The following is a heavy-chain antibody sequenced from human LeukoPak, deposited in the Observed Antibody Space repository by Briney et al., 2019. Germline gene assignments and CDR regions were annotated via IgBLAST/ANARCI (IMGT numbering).Heavy chain of an antibody. CDR3: ARDGYCSGGSCYVDY. CDR1: GFTVSSNY. Sequence: PGGSLRLSCAASGFTVSSNYMSWIRQAPGKGLEWVSYISSSGSSIYYADSVKGRFTISRDNAKNSLYLQMNSLRAEDTAVYYCARDGYCSGGSCYVDYWGQGTLVTVSS. V-gene: IGHV3-11*01. D-gene: IGHD2-15*01. CDR2: ISSSGSSI. J-gene: IGHJ4*02.